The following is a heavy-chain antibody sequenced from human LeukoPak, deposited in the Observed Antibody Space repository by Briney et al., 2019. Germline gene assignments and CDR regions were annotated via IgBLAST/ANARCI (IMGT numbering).Heavy chain of an antibody. CDR2: IYYSGST. D-gene: IGHD5-18*01. J-gene: IGHJ4*02. V-gene: IGHV4-59*01. Sequence: SETLSLTCTVSGGSISSYYWSWLRQPPGKGLEWIGYIYYSGSTNYNPSLTSRVTISVDTSKNQFSLTLISLTPAAPAVFYLAGGDKGMGPGLFDYWAREPWSPSPQ. CDR1: GGSISSYY. CDR3: AGGDKGMGPGLFDY.